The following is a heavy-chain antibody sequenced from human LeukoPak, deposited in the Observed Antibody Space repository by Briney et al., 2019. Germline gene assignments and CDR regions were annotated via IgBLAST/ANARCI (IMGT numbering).Heavy chain of an antibody. CDR2: ISSSSSPM. D-gene: IGHD3-22*01. V-gene: IGHV3-48*04. CDR3: ARERVHYYDSSGYYPELDY. Sequence: GGSLRLSCAASGFTFSSYSMNWVRQAPGKGLEWVSYISSSSSPMYYADSVKGRFTISRDNAKNSLYLQMNSLRAEDTAVYYCARERVHYYDSSGYYPELDYWGQGTLVTVSS. CDR1: GFTFSSYS. J-gene: IGHJ4*02.